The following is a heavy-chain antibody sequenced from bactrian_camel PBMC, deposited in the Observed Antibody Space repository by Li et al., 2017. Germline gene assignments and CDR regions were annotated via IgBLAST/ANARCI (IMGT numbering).Heavy chain of an antibody. D-gene: IGHD5*01. V-gene: IGHV3S54*01. Sequence: HVQLVESGGGSVQPGGSLRLSCEVSGSADGTNCIGWFRQYPGKEREGVAAVVTLGGTTYYDDSVRGRFTISQDNAKKTTYLQMDQLKTEDTAIYYCAAGWSYGVGTLLRRHYDYWGQGTQVTVS. CDR3: AAGWSYGVGTLLRRHYDY. CDR1: GSADGTNC. J-gene: IGHJ4*01. CDR2: VVTLGGTT.